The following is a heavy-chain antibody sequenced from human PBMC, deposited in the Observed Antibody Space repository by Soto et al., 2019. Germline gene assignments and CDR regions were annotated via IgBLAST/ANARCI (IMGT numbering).Heavy chain of an antibody. CDR3: TRAGIDRTGTTHYYYGMDV. D-gene: IGHD1-1*01. Sequence: LRLSCSGSGFTFADNAVSWVRQAPGKGLEWVGFIRSKTYGGATDYAASVKGRFTFSRDDSKSIAYLQMNGLKTEDTAVYYCTRAGIDRTGTTHYYYGMDVWGQGTTVTVSS. J-gene: IGHJ6*02. CDR2: IRSKTYGGAT. CDR1: GFTFADNA. V-gene: IGHV3-49*04.